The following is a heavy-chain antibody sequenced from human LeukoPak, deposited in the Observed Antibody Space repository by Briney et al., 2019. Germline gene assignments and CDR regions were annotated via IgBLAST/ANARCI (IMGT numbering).Heavy chain of an antibody. CDR3: AIAVAGYFDY. V-gene: IGHV4-34*01. D-gene: IGHD6-19*01. Sequence: SETLSLTCAGYGGSFSGDYWSWIRQPPGKGLEWIGEINHSGSTNYNPSLKSRVTISVDTSKNQFSLKLSSVTAADTAVYYCAIAVAGYFDYWGQGTLVTVSS. CDR2: INHSGST. CDR1: GGSFSGDY. J-gene: IGHJ4*02.